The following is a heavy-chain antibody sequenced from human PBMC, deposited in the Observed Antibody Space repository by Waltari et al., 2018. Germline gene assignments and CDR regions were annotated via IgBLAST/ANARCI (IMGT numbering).Heavy chain of an antibody. Sequence: QVQLVESGGGVVQPGRSLRLSCAASGFTFSSYAMHWVRQAPGKGLEWVAVISYDGSNKDYADSLKGRFTISRDNSKNTLYLQMNSLRAEDTAVYYCARARRYSSGWSPYYYYYGMDVWGQGTTVTVSS. J-gene: IGHJ6*02. D-gene: IGHD6-19*01. CDR2: ISYDGSNK. CDR3: ARARRYSSGWSPYYYYYGMDV. V-gene: IGHV3-30*01. CDR1: GFTFSSYA.